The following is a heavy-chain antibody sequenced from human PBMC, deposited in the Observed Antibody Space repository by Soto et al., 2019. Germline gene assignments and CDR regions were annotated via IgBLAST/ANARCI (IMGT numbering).Heavy chain of an antibody. V-gene: IGHV1-18*01. D-gene: IGHD3-3*01. CDR1: GYTFTSYG. Sequence: ASVKVSCKASGYTFTSYGISWVRQAPGQGLEWMGWISAYNGNTNYAQKLQGRVTMTTDTSTSTAYMEQRSLRSDDTAVYYCARYSKARFLEWLPSSSYYYYGMDVWGQGTTVTVSS. CDR3: ARYSKARFLEWLPSSSYYYYGMDV. J-gene: IGHJ6*02. CDR2: ISAYNGNT.